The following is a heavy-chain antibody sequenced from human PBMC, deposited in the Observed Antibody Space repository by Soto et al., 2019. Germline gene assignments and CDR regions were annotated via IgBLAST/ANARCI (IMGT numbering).Heavy chain of an antibody. V-gene: IGHV4-34*01. Sequence: QVQLQQWGAGLLKPSETLSLTCAVYGGFVSSGSYYWSWIRQPPGKGLEWIGEMSHSGGTHFNPSLMRRVTIAVDTSKNRFSLKMSSVTAVDTALYYCARVERGTATTVVDAFDIWGPGTMVTVSS. CDR2: MSHSGGT. CDR3: ARVERGTATTVVDAFDI. CDR1: GGFVSSGSYY. J-gene: IGHJ3*02. D-gene: IGHD1-1*01.